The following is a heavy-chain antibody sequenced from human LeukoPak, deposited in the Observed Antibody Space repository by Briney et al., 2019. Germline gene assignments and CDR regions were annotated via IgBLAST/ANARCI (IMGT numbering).Heavy chain of an antibody. D-gene: IGHD3-10*01. V-gene: IGHV1-2*04. CDR1: GYTFTSYY. CDR3: ARDRGYYYGSGSYGSLGYFDL. Sequence: ASVKVSCKASGYTFTSYYMHWVRQAPGQGLEWMGWINPNSGGTNYAQKFQGWVTMTRDTSISTAYMELSRLRSDDTAVYYCARDRGYYYGSGSYGSLGYFDLWGRGTLVTVSS. J-gene: IGHJ2*01. CDR2: INPNSGGT.